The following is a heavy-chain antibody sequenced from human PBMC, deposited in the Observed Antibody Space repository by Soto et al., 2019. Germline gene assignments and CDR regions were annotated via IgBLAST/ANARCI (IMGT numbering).Heavy chain of an antibody. J-gene: IGHJ4*02. CDR1: AFTVSSNY. D-gene: IGHD1-26*01. V-gene: IGHV3-53*01. CDR3: ARDFSRSGSFDY. Sequence: GRSLTLSCAASAFTVSSNYMSCVRKAAGKALEWVSVIYRGGSTYNADSVKGRFTICRDNIKSTLYLQMDSLRAEGTAVYDCARDFSRSGSFDYWGQGTLVTVSS. CDR2: IYRGGST.